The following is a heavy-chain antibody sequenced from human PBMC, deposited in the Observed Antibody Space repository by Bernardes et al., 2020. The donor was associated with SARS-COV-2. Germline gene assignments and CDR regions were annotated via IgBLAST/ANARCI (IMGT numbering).Heavy chain of an antibody. CDR2: LYHSGST. D-gene: IGHD3-22*01. CDR1: GGSISSGGYY. J-gene: IGHJ3*02. V-gene: IGHV4-31*03. CDR3: ARSPLMIVVVSAFDI. Sequence: SETLSLTCTVSGGSISSGGYYWSWIRQHKGKDLEWIGYLYHSGSTYYNPSLKSRVTISVDTSKNQFSLKLSSVTAADTAVYYCARSPLMIVVVSAFDIWGQGTMVTVSS.